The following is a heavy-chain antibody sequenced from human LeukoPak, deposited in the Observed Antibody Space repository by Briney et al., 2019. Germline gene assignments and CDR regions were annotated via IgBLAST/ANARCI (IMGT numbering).Heavy chain of an antibody. CDR3: AREAVTRSYFDY. D-gene: IGHD4-17*01. Sequence: GGSLRLSCAASGFTVSSNYMNWVRQAPGKGLEWVSVIYSDGSTYYADSVKGRFTISRANSKNTLYIKMNSLRAEDTAVYYCAREAVTRSYFDYWGQGTLVTVSS. CDR2: IYSDGST. V-gene: IGHV3-53*01. J-gene: IGHJ4*02. CDR1: GFTVSSNY.